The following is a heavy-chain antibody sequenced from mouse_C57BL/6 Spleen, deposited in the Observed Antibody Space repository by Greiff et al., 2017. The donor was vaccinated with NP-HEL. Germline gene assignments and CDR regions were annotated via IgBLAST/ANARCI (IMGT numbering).Heavy chain of an antibody. CDR1: GYTFTSYW. Sequence: QVQLQQPGAELVRPGSSVKLFCKASGYTFTSYWMDWVKQRPGQGLEWIGNIYPSDSETHYNQKFKDKATLTVDKSSSTAYMQLSSLTSEDAAVYYCARRRTYYGSSYWYFDVWGTGTTVTVSS. CDR2: IYPSDSET. CDR3: ARRRTYYGSSYWYFDV. D-gene: IGHD1-1*01. V-gene: IGHV1-61*01. J-gene: IGHJ1*03.